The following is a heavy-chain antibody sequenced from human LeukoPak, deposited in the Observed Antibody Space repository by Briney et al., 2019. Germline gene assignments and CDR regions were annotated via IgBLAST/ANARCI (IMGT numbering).Heavy chain of an antibody. CDR1: GFTFSSYA. CDR2: ISYDGSNK. V-gene: IGHV3-30*04. D-gene: IGHD6-13*01. Sequence: PGGSLRLSCAASGFTFSSYAMHWVRQAPGKGLEWVAVISYDGSNKYYADSVKGRFSISRDNSKNTLYLQMNSLRAEDTAVYYCARSYSSSWPTGDYCDYWGQGTLVTVSS. CDR3: ARSYSSSWPTGDYCDY. J-gene: IGHJ4*02.